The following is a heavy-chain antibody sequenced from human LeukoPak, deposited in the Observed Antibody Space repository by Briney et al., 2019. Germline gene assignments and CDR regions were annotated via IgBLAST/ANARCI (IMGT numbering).Heavy chain of an antibody. CDR2: IYYSGST. CDR1: RGSISDYY. J-gene: IGHJ4*02. Sequence: KASETLSLTCTVSRGSISDYYWSWIRQPPGEGLEWIGYIYYSGSTNYNPSLKGRVTISLDTSKNQFSLNLNSVTAADTAVYYCARELKVGNTGYYFDSWGQGTLVTVSS. V-gene: IGHV4-59*01. D-gene: IGHD2/OR15-2a*01. CDR3: ARELKVGNTGYYFDS.